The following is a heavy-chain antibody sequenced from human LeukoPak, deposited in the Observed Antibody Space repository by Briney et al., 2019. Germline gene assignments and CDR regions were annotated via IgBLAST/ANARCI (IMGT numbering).Heavy chain of an antibody. CDR3: AREIPYTGADY. D-gene: IGHD1-26*01. CDR2: TRNKANSYTT. CDR1: GFTFDDYG. Sequence: PGGSLRLSCAASGFTFDDYGMSWVRQAPGKGLKWVGRTRNKANSYTTEYAASVKGRFTISRDDSKNSLSLQMNSLKTEDTAVYYCAREIPYTGADYWGQGTLVTVSS. J-gene: IGHJ4*02. V-gene: IGHV3-72*01.